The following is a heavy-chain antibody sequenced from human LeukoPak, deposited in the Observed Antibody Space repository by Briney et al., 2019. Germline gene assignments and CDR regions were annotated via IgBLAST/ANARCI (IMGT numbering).Heavy chain of an antibody. Sequence: GGSLRLSCAASGFTFDDYAVHWVRQAPGKGLEWVSLISGDGGSTYYADSVKGRFTISRDNAKNSLYLQMNSLRAEDTAVYYCASMTGYSSGWPDYWGQGTLATVSS. CDR1: GFTFDDYA. CDR3: ASMTGYSSGWPDY. V-gene: IGHV3-43*02. D-gene: IGHD6-19*01. J-gene: IGHJ4*02. CDR2: ISGDGGST.